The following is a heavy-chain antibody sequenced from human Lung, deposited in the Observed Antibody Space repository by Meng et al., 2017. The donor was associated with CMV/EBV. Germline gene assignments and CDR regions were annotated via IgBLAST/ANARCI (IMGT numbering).Heavy chain of an antibody. CDR3: ARARSPTHFDY. J-gene: IGHJ4*02. CDR1: GFTFSTYD. Sequence: GEXXKISCTASGFTFSTYDFHWVRQPTGKGLEWVSSLGTVGATYSIGSVKGRFITSREDAKNSVYLQMNGLRDGDTGLYYCARARSPTHFDYWGQGARVTVSS. CDR2: LGTVGAT. V-gene: IGHV3-13*01.